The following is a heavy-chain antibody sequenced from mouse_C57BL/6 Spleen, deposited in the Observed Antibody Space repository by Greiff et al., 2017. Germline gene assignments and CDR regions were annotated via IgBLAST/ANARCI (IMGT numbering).Heavy chain of an antibody. CDR1: GYTFTSYW. J-gene: IGHJ2*01. Sequence: QVQLQQPGAELVRPGSSVKLSCKASGYTFTSYWMHWVKQRPIQGLEWIGNIDPSDSDTHYNQKFKDKATLTVDKSSSTAYMQLSSLTSEDSAVCYCGRGGYFYDFDYWGQGTTVTVSS. CDR3: GRGGYFYDFDY. V-gene: IGHV1-52*01. D-gene: IGHD2-3*01. CDR2: IDPSDSDT.